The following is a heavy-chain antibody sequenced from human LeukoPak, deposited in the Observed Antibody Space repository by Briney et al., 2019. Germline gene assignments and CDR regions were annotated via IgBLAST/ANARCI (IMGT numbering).Heavy chain of an antibody. V-gene: IGHV3-23*01. CDR1: GFTFSSYS. Sequence: GGSLRLSCAASGFTFSSYSMNWVRQAPGKGLEWVSGISGSGSTTYFADSVRGRFTISRDNSKNTLYLQMNSLRAEDTAVYYCAKDSAPVTPYYFDSWGQGTLVTVSS. CDR3: AKDSAPVTPYYFDS. J-gene: IGHJ4*02. CDR2: ISGSGSTT. D-gene: IGHD4-17*01.